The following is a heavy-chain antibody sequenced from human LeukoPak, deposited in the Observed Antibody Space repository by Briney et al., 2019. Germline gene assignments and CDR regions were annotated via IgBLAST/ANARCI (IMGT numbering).Heavy chain of an antibody. CDR1: GFTFSSYG. J-gene: IGHJ4*02. V-gene: IGHV3-30*02. CDR2: IRYDGSNK. D-gene: IGHD6-13*01. CDR3: ARLEQATYYFDY. Sequence: GGSLRLSCAASGFTFSSYGMHWVRQAPGKGLEWVAFIRYDGSNKYYADSVKGRFTISRDNSKNTLYLQMNSLRAEDTAVYYCARLEQATYYFDYWGQGTLVTVSS.